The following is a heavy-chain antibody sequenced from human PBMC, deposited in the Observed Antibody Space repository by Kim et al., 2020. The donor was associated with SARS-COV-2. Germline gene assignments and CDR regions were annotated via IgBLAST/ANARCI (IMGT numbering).Heavy chain of an antibody. D-gene: IGHD3-10*01. CDR1: GYTFTGYY. CDR3: ARDRSVQRKNNYYYYMDV. J-gene: IGHJ6*03. CDR2: INPNSGGT. V-gene: IGHV1-2*06. Sequence: ASVKVSCKASGYTFTGYYMHWVRQAPGQGLEWMGRINPNSGGTNYAQKFQGRVTMTRDTSISTAYMELSRLRSDDTAVYYCARDRSVQRKNNYYYYMDVWGKGTTVTVSS.